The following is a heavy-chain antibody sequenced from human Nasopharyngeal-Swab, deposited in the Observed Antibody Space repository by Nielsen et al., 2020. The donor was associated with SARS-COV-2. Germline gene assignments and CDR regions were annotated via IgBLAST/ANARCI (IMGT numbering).Heavy chain of an antibody. V-gene: IGHV3-7*02. D-gene: IGHD3-3*01. CDR3: AGGASGYYDFWSGYYRYYYYYYMDV. Sequence: VRQMPGKGLEWVANIKQDGSEKYYVDSVKGRFTISRDNAKNSLYLQMNSLRAEDTAVYYCAGGASGYYDFWSGYYRYYYYYYMDVWGKGTTVTVSS. J-gene: IGHJ6*03. CDR2: IKQDGSEK.